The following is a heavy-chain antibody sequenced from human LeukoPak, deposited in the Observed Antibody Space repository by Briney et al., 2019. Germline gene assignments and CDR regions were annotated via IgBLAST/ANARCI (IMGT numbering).Heavy chain of an antibody. CDR2: IYPGDSEA. Sequence: GESLKISCKGSGYSFTSYWIGWVRQMPGKDLEWMGIIYPGDSEARYSPSFRGQVTISADKSINTAYLQWSSLKASGTAMYYCARCKAVAGTINAFDFWGQGTMVTVSS. CDR3: ARCKAVAGTINAFDF. CDR1: GYSFTSYW. D-gene: IGHD6-19*01. V-gene: IGHV5-51*01. J-gene: IGHJ3*01.